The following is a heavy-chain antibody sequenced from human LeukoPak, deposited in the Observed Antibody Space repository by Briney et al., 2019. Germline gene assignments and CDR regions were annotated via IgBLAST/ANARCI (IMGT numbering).Heavy chain of an antibody. V-gene: IGHV1-3*04. D-gene: IGHD5-12*01. J-gene: IGHJ4*02. Sequence: ASVKVSCKASGYTFTNYALHWVRQAPGQRLEWMGWINTGNGNTKYSQKFQGRVTITRATSASTAYMELSSLRSEDTAVYYCARVGYSGYDSRLVFNYWGQGTLVTVSS. CDR2: INTGNGNT. CDR1: GYTFTNYA. CDR3: ARVGYSGYDSRLVFNY.